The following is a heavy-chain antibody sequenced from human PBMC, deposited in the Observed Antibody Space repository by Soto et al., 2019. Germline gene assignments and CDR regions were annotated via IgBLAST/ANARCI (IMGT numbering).Heavy chain of an antibody. V-gene: IGHV1-24*01. J-gene: IGHJ3*02. CDR1: GSTLPELS. CDR3: ATGAVAAPDAFDI. CDR2: FDPEDGET. D-gene: IGHD6-19*01. Sequence: ASVKVSRMVSGSTLPELSMHLLLQAPGKGLEWMGGFDPEDGETIYAQKFQGRVTMTEDTSTDTAYMELSSLRSEDTAVYYCATGAVAAPDAFDIWGQGTMVTVSS.